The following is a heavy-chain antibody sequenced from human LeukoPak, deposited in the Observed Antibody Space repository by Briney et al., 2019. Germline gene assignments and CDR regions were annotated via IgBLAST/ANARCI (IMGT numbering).Heavy chain of an antibody. D-gene: IGHD1-26*01. J-gene: IGHJ6*02. Sequence: PGGSLRLSCAASGFTFSGSAMHWVRQASGKGLEWVGRIRSKANSYATAYAASVKGRFTISRDDSKNTAYLQMNSLKTEDTAVYYCTRPRGELLPHDYYYGMDVWGQGTTVTVSS. V-gene: IGHV3-73*01. CDR3: TRPRGELLPHDYYYGMDV. CDR2: IRSKANSYAT. CDR1: GFTFSGSA.